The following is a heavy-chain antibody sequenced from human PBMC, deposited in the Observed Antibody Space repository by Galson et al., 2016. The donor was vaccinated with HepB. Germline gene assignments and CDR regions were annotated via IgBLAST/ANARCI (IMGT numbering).Heavy chain of an antibody. Sequence: RLSCAASGFTFSSYGIHWVRQAPGKGLEWVAVISADGGNYYYADSVKGRFTISRDNSKNTLYLQMNSLTTEDTAVYCCAGSYHSSGYFGNWYFDLWGRGTLVTVPS. CDR3: AGSYHSSGYFGNWYFDL. D-gene: IGHD3-22*01. CDR1: GFTFSSYG. CDR2: ISADGGNY. V-gene: IGHV3-30-3*01. J-gene: IGHJ2*01.